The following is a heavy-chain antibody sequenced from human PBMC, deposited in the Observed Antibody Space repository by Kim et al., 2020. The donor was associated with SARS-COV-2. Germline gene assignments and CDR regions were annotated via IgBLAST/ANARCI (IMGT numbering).Heavy chain of an antibody. J-gene: IGHJ3*02. Sequence: ASVKVSCKASGYTFTSYAMHWVRQAPGQRLEWMGWINAGNGNTKYSQKFQGRVTITRDTSASTAYMELSSLRSEDTAVYYCARDWEWLAEDAFDIWGQGTMVTFSS. V-gene: IGHV1-3*01. CDR3: ARDWEWLAEDAFDI. CDR2: INAGNGNT. CDR1: GYTFTSYA. D-gene: IGHD6-19*01.